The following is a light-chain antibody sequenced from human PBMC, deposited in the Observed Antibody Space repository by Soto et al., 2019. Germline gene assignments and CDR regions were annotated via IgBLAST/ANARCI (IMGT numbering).Light chain of an antibody. CDR3: QQTFSPPYT. J-gene: IGKJ2*01. V-gene: IGKV1-39*01. CDR2: VAS. Sequence: DIQMTQSLSSLSASVGDTVTITCRASQSISNSLSWYQQKPGKAPKFLIYVASTLQRGVPSRFSGSGAGTDFPLTISSLQPEDVATYYCQQTFSPPYTFGQGTELEIK. CDR1: QSISNS.